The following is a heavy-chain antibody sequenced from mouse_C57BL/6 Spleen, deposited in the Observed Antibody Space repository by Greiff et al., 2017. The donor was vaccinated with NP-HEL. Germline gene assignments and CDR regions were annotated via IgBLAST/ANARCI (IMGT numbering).Heavy chain of an antibody. CDR3: ARSARRAMDY. V-gene: IGHV1-19*01. CDR1: GYTFTDYY. J-gene: IGHJ4*01. Sequence: VQLQQSGPVLVKPGASVKMSCKASGYTFTDYYMNWVKQSHGKSLEWIGVINPYNGGTSYNQKFKGKATLTVDKSSSTAYMELNSLTSEDSAVYYCARSARRAMDYWGQGTSVTVSS. CDR2: INPYNGGT.